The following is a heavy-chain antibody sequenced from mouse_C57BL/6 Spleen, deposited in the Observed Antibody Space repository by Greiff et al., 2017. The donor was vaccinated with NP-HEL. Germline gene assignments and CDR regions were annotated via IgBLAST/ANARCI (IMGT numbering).Heavy chain of an antibody. D-gene: IGHD4-1*01. V-gene: IGHV1-80*01. CDR2: IYPGDGDT. J-gene: IGHJ2*01. CDR3: ARSHLTGTDY. Sequence: QVQLKESGAELVKPGASVKISCKASGYAFSSYWMNWVKQRPGKGLEWIGQIYPGDGDTNYNGKFKGKATLTADKSSSTAYMQLSSLTSEDSAVYFCARSHLTGTDYWGQGTTLTVSS. CDR1: GYAFSSYW.